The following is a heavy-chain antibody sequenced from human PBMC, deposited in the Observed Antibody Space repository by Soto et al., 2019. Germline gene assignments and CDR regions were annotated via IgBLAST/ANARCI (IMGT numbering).Heavy chain of an antibody. CDR1: GFTFSSYA. V-gene: IGHV3-23*01. J-gene: IGHJ3*02. Sequence: EVQLLESGGGLVQPGGSLRLSCAASGFTFSSYAMSWVRQAPGKGLEWVSAISGSGGSTYYADSVKGRFTISRDNSKNTLYLQMNSLKAEDTAVYYCAKDRHLNDAFDIWGQGTMVTVSS. CDR2: ISGSGGST. CDR3: AKDRHLNDAFDI.